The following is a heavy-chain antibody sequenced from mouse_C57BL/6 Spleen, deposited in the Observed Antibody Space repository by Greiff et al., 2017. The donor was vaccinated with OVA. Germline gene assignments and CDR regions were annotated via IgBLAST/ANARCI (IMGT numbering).Heavy chain of an antibody. CDR2: ISYDGSN. V-gene: IGHV3-6*01. CDR1: GYSITSGYY. CDR3: AIYYYGSSPYAMDY. Sequence: EVQLKESGPGLVKPSQSLSLTCSVTGYSITSGYYWNWIRQFPGNKLEWMGYISYDGSNNYNPSLKNRISITRDTSKNQFFLKLNSVTTEDTATYYCAIYYYGSSPYAMDYWGQGTSVTVSS. D-gene: IGHD1-1*01. J-gene: IGHJ4*01.